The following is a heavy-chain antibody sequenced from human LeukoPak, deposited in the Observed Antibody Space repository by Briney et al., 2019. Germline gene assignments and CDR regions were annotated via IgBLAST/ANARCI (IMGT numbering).Heavy chain of an antibody. J-gene: IGHJ4*02. CDR1: GFTFSSYW. CDR3: ARALVGATD. Sequence: PGGSLRLSCAASGFTFSSYWMSWVRQAPGKGLEWVANIEQDGSAKHYVDSVKGRFTISRDNAKNSLYLQMNSLRAEDTAVYYCARALVGATDWGQGTLVTVSS. V-gene: IGHV3-7*05. D-gene: IGHD1-26*01. CDR2: IEQDGSAK.